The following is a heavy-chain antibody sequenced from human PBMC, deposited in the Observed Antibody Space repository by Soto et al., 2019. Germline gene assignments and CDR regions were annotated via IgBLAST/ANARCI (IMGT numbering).Heavy chain of an antibody. V-gene: IGHV3-23*01. CDR3: AKDLSSSGYDYYYYGLDV. CDR1: GFTFSGYA. D-gene: IGHD5-12*01. CDR2: MSGSGGTT. Sequence: GVSLRLSWAASGFTFSGYAMSWVRQAPGKGLEWVSAMSGSGGTTYYADSVKGRFTISRDNSKNTLYLQMSSLRPDDTAVYYCAKDLSSSGYDYYYYGLDVWGQGTTVNVS. J-gene: IGHJ6*01.